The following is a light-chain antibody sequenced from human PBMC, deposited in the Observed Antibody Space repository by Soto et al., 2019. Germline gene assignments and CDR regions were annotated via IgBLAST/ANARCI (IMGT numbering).Light chain of an antibody. J-gene: IGKJ1*01. CDR3: QHYNSYSEA. V-gene: IGKV1-5*03. CDR2: KAS. Sequence: DIQMTQSPSTLSGSVGDRVTLTCRASQTISSWLAWYQQKPGKAPKLLIYKASTLKSGVPSRFSGSGSGTESTLTISSLQPDDFATYYCQHYNSYSEAFGQGTKVDI. CDR1: QTISSW.